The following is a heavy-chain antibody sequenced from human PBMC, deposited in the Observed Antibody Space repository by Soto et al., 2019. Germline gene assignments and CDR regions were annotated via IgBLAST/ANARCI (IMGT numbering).Heavy chain of an antibody. Sequence: EVQLVESGGGLVQPGGSLRLSCAASGFTFSDHYMDWVRQAPGKGLEWVGRTRNKANSYTTEYAASVKGRFTISRDDSKNSLYLQMKSLKTEDTAVYYCARDPRRYCSGGSCHYGMDVWGQGTTVTVSS. CDR3: ARDPRRYCSGGSCHYGMDV. CDR1: GFTFSDHY. V-gene: IGHV3-72*01. CDR2: TRNKANSYTT. D-gene: IGHD2-15*01. J-gene: IGHJ6*02.